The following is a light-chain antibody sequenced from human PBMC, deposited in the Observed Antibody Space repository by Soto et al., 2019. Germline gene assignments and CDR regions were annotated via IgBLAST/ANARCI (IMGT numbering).Light chain of an antibody. CDR1: QGISNY. Sequence: DIQMTQSPSTLSASVGDRATITSRASQGISNYLAWYQQKPGKVPKLLIYAASTLQSGVPSRFSGSGSGTDFTLTISSLQPEDVATYYCQKYNSAPWTFGHGTKVEIK. V-gene: IGKV1-27*01. CDR3: QKYNSAPWT. J-gene: IGKJ1*01. CDR2: AAS.